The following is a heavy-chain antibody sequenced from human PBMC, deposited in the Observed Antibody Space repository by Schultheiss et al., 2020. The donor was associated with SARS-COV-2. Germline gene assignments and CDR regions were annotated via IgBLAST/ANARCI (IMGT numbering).Heavy chain of an antibody. CDR2: ISYDGSNK. CDR3: ARSARPEEYDSSDY. J-gene: IGHJ4*02. V-gene: IGHV3-30-3*01. CDR1: GFTFSSYA. Sequence: GGSLRLSCAASGFTFSSYAMHWVRQAPGKGLEWVAVISYDGSNKYYADSVKGRFTISRDNSKNTLYLQMNSLRAEDTAVYYCARSARPEEYDSSDYLGQGTLVTVAS. D-gene: IGHD1-1*01.